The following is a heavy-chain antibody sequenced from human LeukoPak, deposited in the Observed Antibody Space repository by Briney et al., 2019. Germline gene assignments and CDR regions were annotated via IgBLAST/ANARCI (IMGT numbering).Heavy chain of an antibody. D-gene: IGHD1-26*01. V-gene: IGHV1-69*04. CDR3: ARDEWELPTAPFDY. J-gene: IGHJ4*02. CDR1: GGTFSSYA. Sequence: SVKVSCKASGGTFSSYAISWVRQAPGQGLEWMGRIIPILGIANYAQKFQGRVTITADKSTSTAYMELSSLRSEDTAVYYCARDEWELPTAPFDYWGQGTLVTVS. CDR2: IIPILGIA.